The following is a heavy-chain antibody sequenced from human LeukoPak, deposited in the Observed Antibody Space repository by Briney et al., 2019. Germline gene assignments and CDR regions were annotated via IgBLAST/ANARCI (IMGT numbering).Heavy chain of an antibody. Sequence: SETLSLTCTVSGGSISSSSYYWGWIRQPPGKGLEWIGSIYYSGSTYYNPSLKSRVTISVDTSKNQFSLKLSSVTAADTAVYYCARGGGSSTSCYNYWGQGTLVTVPS. J-gene: IGHJ4*02. CDR1: GGSISSSSYY. CDR3: ARGGGSSTSCYNY. D-gene: IGHD2-2*02. V-gene: IGHV4-39*07. CDR2: IYYSGST.